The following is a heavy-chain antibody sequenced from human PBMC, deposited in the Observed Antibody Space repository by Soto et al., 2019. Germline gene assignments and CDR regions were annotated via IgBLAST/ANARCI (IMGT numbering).Heavy chain of an antibody. CDR2: IYYSGGT. V-gene: IGHV4-59*08. CDR3: ARHGYYDILTGYLTPVDY. D-gene: IGHD3-9*01. J-gene: IGHJ4*02. CDR1: GGSISSYY. Sequence: QVQLQESGPGLVKPSETLSLTCTVSGGSISSYYWSWIRQSPGKGLDWIGYIYYSGGTNYNPSLKSRVTISVDTSKNQFSLKLSSVTAADTAVYYCARHGYYDILTGYLTPVDYWGQGTLVTVSS.